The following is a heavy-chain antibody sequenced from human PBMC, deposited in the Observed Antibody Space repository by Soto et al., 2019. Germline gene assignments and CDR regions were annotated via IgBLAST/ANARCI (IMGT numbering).Heavy chain of an antibody. D-gene: IGHD1-7*01. CDR1: GFTFSSYA. CDR2: ISGSGGST. Sequence: PGGSLRLSCAASGFTFSSYAMSWVRQAPGKGLEWVSAISGSGGSTYYADSVKGRFTISRDNSKNTLYLQMNSLRAEDTAVYYCAKIGDNWNYEYYFDYWGRGTLVTVSS. J-gene: IGHJ4*02. V-gene: IGHV3-23*01. CDR3: AKIGDNWNYEYYFDY.